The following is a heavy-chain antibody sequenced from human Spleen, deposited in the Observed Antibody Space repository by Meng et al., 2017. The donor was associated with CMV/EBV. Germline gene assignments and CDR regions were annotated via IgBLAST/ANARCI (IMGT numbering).Heavy chain of an antibody. Sequence: SETLSLTCTVPGASISSYYWTWIRQPPGKGLEWIGYIFYDGSTNYNPSLKSRLTISLDTSKNHFSLKLSSVTAADTAVYYCARAQDIDYYDFWKRAFDIWGQGTMVTVSS. CDR1: GASISSYY. D-gene: IGHD3-3*01. CDR3: ARAQDIDYYDFWKRAFDI. V-gene: IGHV4-59*01. CDR2: IFYDGST. J-gene: IGHJ3*02.